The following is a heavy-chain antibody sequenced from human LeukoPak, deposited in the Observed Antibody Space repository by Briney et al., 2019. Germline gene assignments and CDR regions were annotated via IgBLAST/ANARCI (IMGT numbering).Heavy chain of an antibody. CDR3: ARLLGPGSGYYGSAATNFDY. D-gene: IGHD3-22*01. CDR1: GGTFSSYA. J-gene: IGHJ4*02. Sequence: SVKVSCKASGGTFSSYAISWVRQAPGQGLEWMGGIISIFGTANYAQKFQGRVTITADESTSTAYMELSSLRSEDTAVYYCARLLGPGSGYYGSAATNFDYWGQGTLVTVSS. CDR2: IISIFGTA. V-gene: IGHV1-69*13.